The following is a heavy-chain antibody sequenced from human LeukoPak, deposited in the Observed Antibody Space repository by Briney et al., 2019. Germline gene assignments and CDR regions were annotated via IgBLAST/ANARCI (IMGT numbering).Heavy chain of an antibody. D-gene: IGHD3-3*01. Sequence: GGSLRLSCAASGFTFSSYAMHWVRQAPGKGLEWVAVISYDGSNKYYADSVKGRFTISRDNSKNTLYLQMNSLRAEDTAVYYCARDLRFLEWLSYYYGMDVWGQGTTVTVSS. CDR1: GFTFSSYA. CDR2: ISYDGSNK. V-gene: IGHV3-30-3*01. CDR3: ARDLRFLEWLSYYYGMDV. J-gene: IGHJ6*02.